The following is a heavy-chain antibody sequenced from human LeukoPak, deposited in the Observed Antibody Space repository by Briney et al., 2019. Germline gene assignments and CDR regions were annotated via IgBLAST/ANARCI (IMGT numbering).Heavy chain of an antibody. Sequence: ASVKVSCKASGYTFTSYDINWVRQATGQGLEWMGWMNPNSGNTGYAQKFQGRVTITRNTSISTAYMELSSLRSEDTAVYYCARAHCSSTSCYKYWFDPWGQGALVTVSS. CDR1: GYTFTSYD. CDR2: MNPNSGNT. V-gene: IGHV1-8*03. D-gene: IGHD2-2*02. J-gene: IGHJ5*02. CDR3: ARAHCSSTSCYKYWFDP.